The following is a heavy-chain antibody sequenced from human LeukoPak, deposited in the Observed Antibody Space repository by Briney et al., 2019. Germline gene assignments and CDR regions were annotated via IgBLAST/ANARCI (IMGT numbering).Heavy chain of an antibody. V-gene: IGHV1-18*01. CDR1: GYTFTSYG. D-gene: IGHD3-10*01. CDR2: ISAYNGNT. CDR3: ARGKVRGVILYYFDY. J-gene: IGHJ4*02. Sequence: ASVKVSCKASGYTFTSYGISWVRQAPGQGLEWMGWISAYNGNTNYAQKLQGRVTMTTDTSTSTAYMELRSLRSDDTAVYYCARGKVRGVILYYFDYWGQGTLVTVSS.